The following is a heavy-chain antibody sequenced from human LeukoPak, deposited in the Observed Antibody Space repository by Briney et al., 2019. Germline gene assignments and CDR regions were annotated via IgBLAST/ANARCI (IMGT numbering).Heavy chain of an antibody. Sequence: ASVKVSCKASRYTLTSYAMHWVRQAPGQRLEWMGWINAGNGNTKCSQKFQGRVTITRDTSASTAYMELSSLRSEDTAVYYCAAPSSSCPFDYWGQGTLVTVSS. D-gene: IGHD6-13*01. CDR2: INAGNGNT. J-gene: IGHJ4*02. CDR3: AAPSSSCPFDY. CDR1: RYTLTSYA. V-gene: IGHV1-3*01.